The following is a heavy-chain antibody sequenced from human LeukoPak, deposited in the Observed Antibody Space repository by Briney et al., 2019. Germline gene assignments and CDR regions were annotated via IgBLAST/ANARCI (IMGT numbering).Heavy chain of an antibody. CDR3: ARGGGYDFWSGYYTGYYFDY. CDR2: IYTSGST. CDR1: GGSISSYY. J-gene: IGHJ4*02. V-gene: IGHV4-4*07. D-gene: IGHD3-3*01. Sequence: PSETLSLTCTVSGGSISSYYWSWIRQPAGKGLEWIGRIYTSGSTNYNPSLKSRVTMSVDTTKNQFSLKLSSVTAADTAVYYCARGGGYDFWSGYYTGYYFDYWGQGTLVTVSS.